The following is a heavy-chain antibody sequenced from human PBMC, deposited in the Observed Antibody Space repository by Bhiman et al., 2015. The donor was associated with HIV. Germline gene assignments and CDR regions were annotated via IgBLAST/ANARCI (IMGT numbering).Heavy chain of an antibody. CDR3: VRGKYGGNLLDAFDI. CDR2: ISSSSTYV. V-gene: IGHV3-21*01. J-gene: IGHJ3*02. Sequence: EVQLVESGGGLVKPGGSLRLSCAASGFTISSYSMSWVRQAPGKGLEWVSSISSSSTYVYYADSLKGRFTISRDNAKNSLHLEMRDLRAEDTAVYYCVRGKYGGNLLDAFDIWGQGTTVTVSS. D-gene: IGHD4-23*01. CDR1: GFTISSYS.